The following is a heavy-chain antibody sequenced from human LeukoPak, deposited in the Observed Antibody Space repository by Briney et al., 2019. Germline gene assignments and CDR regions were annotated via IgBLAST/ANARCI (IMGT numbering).Heavy chain of an antibody. D-gene: IGHD3-10*01. CDR2: IKQDGSEK. CDR3: ARDRERVDYYYYYYMDV. CDR1: GFTFSSYW. J-gene: IGHJ6*03. Sequence: GVSLRLSCAASGFTFSSYWMSWVRQAPGKGLEWVANIKQDGSEKYYVDSVKGRFTISRDNAKNSLYLQMNSLRAEDTAVYYCARDRERVDYYYYYYMDVWGKGTTVTVSS. V-gene: IGHV3-7*01.